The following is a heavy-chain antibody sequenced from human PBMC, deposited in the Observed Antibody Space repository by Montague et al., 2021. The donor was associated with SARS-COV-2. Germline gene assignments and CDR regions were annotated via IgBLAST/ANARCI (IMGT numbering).Heavy chain of an antibody. CDR2: IHHSGST. D-gene: IGHD1-1*01. CDR3: ATQAGRFTSGSFDY. V-gene: IGHV4-59*08. CDR1: GGSISSFY. Sequence: SETLSLTCTVSGGSISSFYWSWVRQSPGKRMEWIGDIHHSGSTTYNPSLHSRVTMSLDTSRNQLSLKLSSVTAADTAIYYCATQAGRFTSGSFDYWGQGTLVTVSS. J-gene: IGHJ4*02.